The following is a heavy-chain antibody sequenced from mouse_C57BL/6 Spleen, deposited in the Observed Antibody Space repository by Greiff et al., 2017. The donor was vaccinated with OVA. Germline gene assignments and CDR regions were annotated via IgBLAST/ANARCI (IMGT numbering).Heavy chain of an antibody. CDR2: INPGSGGT. CDR3: ARSGYYGSSLYAMDY. Sequence: QVQLQQPGAELVRPGSSVKLSCKASGYAFTNYLIEWVKQRPGQGLEWIGVINPGSGGTNYNEKFKGKATLTADKSSSTAYMQLSSLTSEDSAVYVCARSGYYGSSLYAMDYWGQGTSVTVSS. J-gene: IGHJ4*01. V-gene: IGHV1-54*01. D-gene: IGHD1-1*01. CDR1: GYAFTNYL.